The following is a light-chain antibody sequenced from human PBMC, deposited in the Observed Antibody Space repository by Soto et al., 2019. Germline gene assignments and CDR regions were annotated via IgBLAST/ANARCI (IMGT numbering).Light chain of an antibody. CDR3: QQYGSSPWT. J-gene: IGKJ1*01. Sequence: EIVLTQSPGTLSLSPGERATLSCRASQSVSSSYLAWYQQKPGQAPRLRIYGASSMATGIPDRFSGSGSATDVTLTISRLEPEVLSVYYCQQYGSSPWTFGQVTKVEIQ. CDR1: QSVSSSY. CDR2: GAS. V-gene: IGKV3-20*01.